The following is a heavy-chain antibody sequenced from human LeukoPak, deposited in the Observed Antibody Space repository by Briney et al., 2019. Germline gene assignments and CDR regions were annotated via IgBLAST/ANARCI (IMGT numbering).Heavy chain of an antibody. Sequence: PSETLSLTCTVSGGSISSGDYYWSWIRQPPGKGLEWIGYIYYSGSTYYNPPLKSRVTISVDTSKNQFSLKLSSVTAADTAVYYCARAGGGYCSGGSCYSGYYYYGMDVWGKGTTVTVSS. J-gene: IGHJ6*04. CDR3: ARAGGGYCSGGSCYSGYYYYGMDV. V-gene: IGHV4-30-4*01. CDR1: GGSISSGDYY. CDR2: IYYSGST. D-gene: IGHD2-15*01.